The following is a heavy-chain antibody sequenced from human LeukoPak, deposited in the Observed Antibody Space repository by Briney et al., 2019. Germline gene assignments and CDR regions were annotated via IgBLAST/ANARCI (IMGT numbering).Heavy chain of an antibody. J-gene: IGHJ4*02. D-gene: IGHD6-6*01. Sequence: GGSLRLSCAASGFTFSSYGMHWVRQAPGKGLEWVAFIRYDGSNKYYADSVKGRFTISRDNSKNTLYLQMNSLRAEDTAVYYCANRDSSSSGYNFDYWGQGTLVTVSS. CDR2: IRYDGSNK. V-gene: IGHV3-30*02. CDR1: GFTFSSYG. CDR3: ANRDSSSSGYNFDY.